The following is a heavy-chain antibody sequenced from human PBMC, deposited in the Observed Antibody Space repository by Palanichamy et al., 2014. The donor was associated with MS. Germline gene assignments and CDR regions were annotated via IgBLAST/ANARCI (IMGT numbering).Heavy chain of an antibody. Sequence: QVQLQESGPGLVKPSETLSLTCTVSGGSVNSGSYYWSWIRQPPGKGLEWIGEINHSGGTNFNPSLKSRLTISVDTSRNQFSLKLTSVTAADTAVYYCARDPLTPNSYYHSLDVWGQGTTVTVSS. CDR2: INHSGGT. J-gene: IGHJ6*02. CDR3: ARDPLTPNSYYHSLDV. D-gene: IGHD3-9*01. CDR1: GGSVNSGSYY. V-gene: IGHV4-61*01.